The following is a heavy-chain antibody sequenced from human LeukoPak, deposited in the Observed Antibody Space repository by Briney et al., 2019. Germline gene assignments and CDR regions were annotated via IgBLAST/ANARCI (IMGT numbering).Heavy chain of an antibody. D-gene: IGHD3-10*01. V-gene: IGHV4-34*01. CDR1: GGSFSGYY. CDR3: ARVLLGFREGPAPNSYFYAMDV. J-gene: IGHJ6*02. Sequence: SETLSLTCAVYGGSFSGYYWSWIRQPPGKGLEWIGEINHSGGTNYNPSLKSRVTISVDTSKNQFSLKLSSVTAADTAVYYCARVLLGFREGPAPNSYFYAMDVWGQGTTVTVSS. CDR2: INHSGGT.